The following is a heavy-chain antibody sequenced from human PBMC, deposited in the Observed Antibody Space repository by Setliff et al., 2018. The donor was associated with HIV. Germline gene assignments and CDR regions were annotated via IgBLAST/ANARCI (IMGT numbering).Heavy chain of an antibody. D-gene: IGHD3-3*01. V-gene: IGHV3-49*04. CDR2: IRSKAYGGTT. CDR1: GFTFGDYA. CDR3: TRDQPRYYNFWSGPDAFDI. Sequence: PGESLKISCTASGFTFGDYAMSWVRQAPGKGLEWVGFIRSKAYGGTTEYAASVKGRFTISRDDSKSIAYLQMDSLKTEDTAVYYCTRDQPRYYNFWSGPDAFDIWGQGTMVTVSS. J-gene: IGHJ3*02.